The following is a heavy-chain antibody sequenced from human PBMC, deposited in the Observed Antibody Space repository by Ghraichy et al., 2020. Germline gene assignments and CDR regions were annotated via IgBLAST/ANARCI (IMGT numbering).Heavy chain of an antibody. CDR3: ARDRLPYCSGGSCYSEG. V-gene: IGHV1-18*01. J-gene: IGHJ4*02. Sequence: ASVKVSCKASGYTFTSYGISWVRQAPGQGLEWMGWISAYNGNTNYAQKLQGRVTMTTDTSTSTAYMELRSLRSDDTAVYYCARDRLPYCSGGSCYSEGWGQGTLVTVSS. CDR2: ISAYNGNT. D-gene: IGHD2-15*01. CDR1: GYTFTSYG.